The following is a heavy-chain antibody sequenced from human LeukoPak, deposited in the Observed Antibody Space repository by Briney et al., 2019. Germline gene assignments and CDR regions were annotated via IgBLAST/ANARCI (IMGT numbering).Heavy chain of an antibody. CDR2: IYHSGST. Sequence: SETLSLTCAVSGYSISSGYYWGWIRQPPGKGLEWIGSIYHSGSTYYNPSLKSRATISVDTSKNQFSLKLSSVTAADTAVYYCSSYDFWSGYYRAWGQGTLVTVSS. D-gene: IGHD3-3*01. J-gene: IGHJ5*02. CDR1: GYSISSGYY. CDR3: SSYDFWSGYYRA. V-gene: IGHV4-38-2*01.